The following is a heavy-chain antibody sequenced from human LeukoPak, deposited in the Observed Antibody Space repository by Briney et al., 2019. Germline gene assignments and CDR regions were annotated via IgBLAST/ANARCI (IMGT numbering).Heavy chain of an antibody. V-gene: IGHV4-34*01. D-gene: IGHD6-13*01. CDR1: GGSFSGYY. Sequence: NPSETLSLTCAVYGGSFSGYYWSWIRQPPGKGLEWIGEINHSGSTNYNPSLKSRVTISVETSKNQFSLKLSSVTAADTAVYSCATRQYSSSWYNFDYWGQGTQVTVSS. CDR2: INHSGST. CDR3: ATRQYSSSWYNFDY. J-gene: IGHJ4*02.